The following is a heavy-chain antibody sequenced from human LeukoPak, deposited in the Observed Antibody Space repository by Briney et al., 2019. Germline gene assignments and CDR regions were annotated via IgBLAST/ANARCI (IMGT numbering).Heavy chain of an antibody. D-gene: IGHD6-19*01. CDR1: GGSISSSNR. V-gene: IGHV4-4*02. Sequence: SGTLSLTCAVSGGSISSSNRWSWVRQPPGKGLEWIGEIYHSGSTNYNPSLKSRVTISVDKSKNQFSLKLSSVTAADTAVYYCARVDAGWARTAFDIWGQGTMVTVSS. J-gene: IGHJ3*02. CDR2: IYHSGST. CDR3: ARVDAGWARTAFDI.